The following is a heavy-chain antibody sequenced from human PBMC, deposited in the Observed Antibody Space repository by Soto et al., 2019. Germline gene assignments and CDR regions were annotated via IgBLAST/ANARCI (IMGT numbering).Heavy chain of an antibody. J-gene: IGHJ4*02. D-gene: IGHD6-6*01. CDR2: INHSGST. Sequence: SETLSLTCAVYGGSFSGYYWSWIRQPPGKGLEWIGEINHSGSTNYNPSLKGRVTISVDTSKNQFSLKLSSVTAADTAVYYCASYSSSREYFDYWGQGTLVTVSS. CDR3: ASYSSSREYFDY. CDR1: GGSFSGYY. V-gene: IGHV4-34*01.